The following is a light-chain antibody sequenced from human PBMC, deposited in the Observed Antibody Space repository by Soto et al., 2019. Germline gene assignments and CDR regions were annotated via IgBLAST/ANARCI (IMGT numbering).Light chain of an antibody. Sequence: EIVFTQSPATLSLSPGARATLSCRASQSVSSYLAWYQQKPGQAPRLLIYDASNMATGIPARFSGSGSGTDFTLTISSLQPEDVAVYYCQQRSNWPPLTFGGGTKVEIK. CDR2: DAS. CDR3: QQRSNWPPLT. CDR1: QSVSSY. V-gene: IGKV3-11*01. J-gene: IGKJ4*01.